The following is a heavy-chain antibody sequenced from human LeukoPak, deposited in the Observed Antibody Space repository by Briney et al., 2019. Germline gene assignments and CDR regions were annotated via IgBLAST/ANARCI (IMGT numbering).Heavy chain of an antibody. J-gene: IGHJ4*02. Sequence: GGSLRLSCAASGFTFSDYYMSWIRQAPGKGLEWVSYISSSSSYTNYADSVKGRFTISRDNSKNTLYVQVNSLGTEDTAAYYCAKGSYYDSSGSFYFDYWGQGTLVTVPS. CDR3: AKGSYYDSSGSFYFDY. CDR1: GFTFSDYY. CDR2: ISSSSSYT. D-gene: IGHD3-22*01. V-gene: IGHV3-11*05.